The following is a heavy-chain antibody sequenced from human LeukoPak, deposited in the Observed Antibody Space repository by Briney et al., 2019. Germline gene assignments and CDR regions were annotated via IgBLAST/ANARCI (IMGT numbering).Heavy chain of an antibody. CDR2: ISSSGTYI. CDR3: AGLLSGTTGYDY. D-gene: IGHD1-1*01. V-gene: IGHV3-21*01. CDR1: GFTFSRYS. Sequence: GGSLRLSCAASGFTFSRYSMNWVRQAPGKGLEWVSFISSSGTYIYYGDSLKGRFTVSRDNAKNSLYLQMNNLRAEDTALYYCAGLLSGTTGYDYWGQGTLVTVSS. J-gene: IGHJ4*02.